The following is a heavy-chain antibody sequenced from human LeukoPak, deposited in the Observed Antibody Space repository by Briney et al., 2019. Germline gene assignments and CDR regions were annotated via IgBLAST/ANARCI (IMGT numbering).Heavy chain of an antibody. J-gene: IGHJ5*02. D-gene: IGHD2-2*01. Sequence: GGSLRLSCAASGFTFSSYAMSWVRQAPGKGLEWVAAISASGGTTYYADSVKGRFTISRDNSKNTLYLQMNSLRAEDTAVYYCAKEPREYYSSNSCPNWLDPWGQGTLVTVSS. V-gene: IGHV3-23*01. CDR3: AKEPREYYSSNSCPNWLDP. CDR2: ISASGGTT. CDR1: GFTFSSYA.